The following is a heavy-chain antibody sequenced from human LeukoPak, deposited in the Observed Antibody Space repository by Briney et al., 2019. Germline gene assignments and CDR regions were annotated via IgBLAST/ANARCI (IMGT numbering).Heavy chain of an antibody. CDR3: ARDKQWLTPGDFDY. V-gene: IGHV3-30*03. J-gene: IGHJ4*02. D-gene: IGHD6-19*01. Sequence: PGGSLRLSCAASGFTFSSYGMHWVRQAPGKGLEWVAVISYDGSNKYYADSVKGRFTISRDNSKNTLYLQMNSLRAEDTAVYYCARDKQWLTPGDFDYWGQGTLVTVSS. CDR2: ISYDGSNK. CDR1: GFTFSSYG.